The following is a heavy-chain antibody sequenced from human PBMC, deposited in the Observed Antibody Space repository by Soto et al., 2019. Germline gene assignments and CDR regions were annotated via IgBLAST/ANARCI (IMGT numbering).Heavy chain of an antibody. Sequence: QVQLQQWGAGPLRPLETLSLTCGVSGGPFSGYYWAWIRQSPGKGLEWIGEINDRGSINYNPSLKSRVSISVDTSKNHYSLNRRSVTAADTAVYYCARESHDILAGPPWVWYFDLWGRGTLVTVSS. D-gene: IGHD3-9*01. V-gene: IGHV4-34*01. CDR2: INDRGSI. CDR3: ARESHDILAGPPWVWYFDL. J-gene: IGHJ2*01. CDR1: GGPFSGYY.